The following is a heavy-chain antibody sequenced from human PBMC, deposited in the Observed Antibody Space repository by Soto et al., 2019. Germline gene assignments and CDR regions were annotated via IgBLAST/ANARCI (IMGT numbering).Heavy chain of an antibody. CDR3: ARQSRGYCSSISCYRGWFDP. Sequence: PGESLRISCKGSGYSFTSYWIGWVRQMPGKGLEWMGIIYPGDSDTRYSPSFQGQVTISADKSISTAYLQWSSLKASDTAMYYCARQSRGYCSSISCYRGWFDPWGQGTLVTVS. CDR2: IYPGDSDT. J-gene: IGHJ5*02. CDR1: GYSFTSYW. D-gene: IGHD2-2*02. V-gene: IGHV5-51*01.